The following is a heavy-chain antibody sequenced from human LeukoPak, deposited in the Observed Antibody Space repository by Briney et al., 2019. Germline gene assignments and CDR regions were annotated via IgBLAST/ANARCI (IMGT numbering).Heavy chain of an antibody. V-gene: IGHV3-30*02. CDR2: IRYDGSNK. CDR1: GFTFSSYG. J-gene: IGHJ3*02. CDR3: AKDGYSSSLYPLGAFVI. D-gene: IGHD6-13*01. Sequence: GGSLRLSCAASGFTFSSYGMHWVRQAPGKGLEWVAFIRYDGSNKYYADSVKGRFTISRDNSKNTLYLQKNSLRAEDTAVYYCAKDGYSSSLYPLGAFVIWGQRTIVTVSS.